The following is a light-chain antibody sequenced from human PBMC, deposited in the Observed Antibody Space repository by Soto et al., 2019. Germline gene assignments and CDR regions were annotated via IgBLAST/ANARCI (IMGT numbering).Light chain of an antibody. J-gene: IGLJ2*01. Sequence: QSVLTQPASVSGSPGQSITISCTGTSSDVGSYNLVSWYQQHPGKAPKLMIYEGSKRPSGVSNRFSGSKSGNTASLTISGLQAEDEAEYYCCSYAGSSTFGFGGGTKLTVL. CDR1: SSDVGSYNL. CDR3: CSYAGSSTFG. CDR2: EGS. V-gene: IGLV2-23*03.